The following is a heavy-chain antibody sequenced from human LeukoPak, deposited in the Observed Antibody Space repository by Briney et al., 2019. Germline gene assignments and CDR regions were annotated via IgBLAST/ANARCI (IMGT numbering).Heavy chain of an antibody. J-gene: IGHJ3*02. D-gene: IGHD1-26*01. CDR1: GFTFSSYS. Sequence: GGSLRLSCAASGFTFSSYSMNWVRQAPGKGLVWVSRIDNTGRSTSYADSVKGRFTVSRDSAKNTMYLQMNSLRAEDTAVYYCATSTYSGSHWDAFDIWGQGTIITVSS. CDR2: IDNTGRST. V-gene: IGHV3-74*01. CDR3: ATSTYSGSHWDAFDI.